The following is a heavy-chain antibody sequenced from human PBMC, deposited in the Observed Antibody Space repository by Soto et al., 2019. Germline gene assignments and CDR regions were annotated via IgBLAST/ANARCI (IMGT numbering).Heavy chain of an antibody. J-gene: IGHJ6*02. CDR3: ARDTAIVYYYYGMDV. Sequence: KTSETLSLTCTVSGGSISSSSYYWGWIRQPPGKGLEWIGSIYYSGSTYYNPSLKSRVTISVDTSKNQFSLKLSSVTAADTAVYYCARDTAIVYYYYGMDVWGQGTTVTVSS. CDR1: GGSISSSSYY. D-gene: IGHD5-18*01. V-gene: IGHV4-39*01. CDR2: IYYSGST.